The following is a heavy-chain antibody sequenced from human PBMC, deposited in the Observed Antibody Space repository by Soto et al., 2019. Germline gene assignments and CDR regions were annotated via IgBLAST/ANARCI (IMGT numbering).Heavy chain of an antibody. CDR3: AKVRYDILTGYYHPPYYYYGMDV. CDR2: ISGSGGST. D-gene: IGHD3-9*01. CDR1: GFTFSSYA. Sequence: GGSLRLSCAASGFTFSSYAMSWVRQAPGKGLEWVSAISGSGGSTYYADSVKGRFTTSRDNSKNTLYLQMNSLRAEDTAVYYCAKVRYDILTGYYHPPYYYYGMDVWGQGTTVTVSS. J-gene: IGHJ6*02. V-gene: IGHV3-23*01.